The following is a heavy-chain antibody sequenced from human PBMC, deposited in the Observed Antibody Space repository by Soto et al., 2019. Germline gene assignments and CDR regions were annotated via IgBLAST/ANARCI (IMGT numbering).Heavy chain of an antibody. V-gene: IGHV4-30-4*01. CDR1: GGSISSGDYY. CDR2: IYYSGST. J-gene: IGHJ4*02. CDR3: ASRDPGTGVDY. D-gene: IGHD2-8*02. Sequence: SETLSLTCTVSGGSISSGDYYWSWIRQPPGKGLEWIGYIYYSGSTYYNPSLKSRVTISVDTSKNQFSLKLTSVTAADTAVYYCASRDPGTGVDYWGQGTLVTASS.